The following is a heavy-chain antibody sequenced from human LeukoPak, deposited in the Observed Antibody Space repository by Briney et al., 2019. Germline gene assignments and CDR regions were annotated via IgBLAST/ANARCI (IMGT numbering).Heavy chain of an antibody. V-gene: IGHV4-61*02. CDR2: IYTSGST. D-gene: IGHD3-10*01. CDR1: GGSISIGSYY. Sequence: SETLSLTCTVSGGSISIGSYYCSWIRQPAGKGLEWIGRIYTSGSTNYNPSLKSRVTISVDTSKNQFSLKLSSVTAADTAVYYCAREAYITMVRGVTTGDYWGQGTLVTVSS. J-gene: IGHJ4*02. CDR3: AREAYITMVRGVTTGDY.